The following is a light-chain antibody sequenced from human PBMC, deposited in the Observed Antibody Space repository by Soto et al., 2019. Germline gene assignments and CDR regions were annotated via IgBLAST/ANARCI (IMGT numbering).Light chain of an antibody. V-gene: IGLV2-14*01. J-gene: IGLJ1*01. CDR2: DVS. CDR1: SSDVGGYNY. CDR3: SSYTSSSTPV. Sequence: QSVLTQPASVSGSPGQSITISCTGTSSDVGGYNYVSWYQQHPGKAPKLMIYDVSNRPSGVSNRFSGSKSGNTASLTISGLQAEDEADYYCSSYTSSSTPVFGTGPKVTVL.